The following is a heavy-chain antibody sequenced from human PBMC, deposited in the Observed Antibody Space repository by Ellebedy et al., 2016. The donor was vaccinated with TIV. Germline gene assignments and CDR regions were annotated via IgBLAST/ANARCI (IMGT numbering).Heavy chain of an antibody. V-gene: IGHV1-18*01. D-gene: IGHD1-26*01. CDR1: GYTFSKYG. Sequence: AASVKVSCKASGYTFSKYGVNWVRQAPGQGLEWMGWISGYNGDTNYAQKLQGRVTMTTDTSTNTAYMELRSLRSDDTAVYYCARGGISGSHSGGSDVWGQGTTVTVSS. J-gene: IGHJ6*02. CDR2: ISGYNGDT. CDR3: ARGGISGSHSGGSDV.